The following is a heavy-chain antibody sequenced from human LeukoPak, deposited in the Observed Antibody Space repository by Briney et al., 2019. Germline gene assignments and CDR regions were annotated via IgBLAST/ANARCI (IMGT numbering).Heavy chain of an antibody. Sequence: GGSLRLSCAVSGFTFSSYGMHWVRQAPGKGLEWVAVISYDGSNKYYADSVKGRFTISRDNSKNTLYLQMNSLRAEGTAVYYCAKDRTMVRGVIKGCDYWGQGTLVTVSS. CDR2: ISYDGSNK. J-gene: IGHJ4*02. CDR3: AKDRTMVRGVIKGCDY. D-gene: IGHD3-10*01. V-gene: IGHV3-30*18. CDR1: GFTFSSYG.